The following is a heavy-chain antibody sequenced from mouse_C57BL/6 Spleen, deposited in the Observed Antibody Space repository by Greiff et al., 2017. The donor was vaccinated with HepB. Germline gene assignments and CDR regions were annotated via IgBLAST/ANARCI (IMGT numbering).Heavy chain of an antibody. CDR1: GYTFTSYW. Sequence: QVQLQQPGAELVMPGASVKLSCKASGYTFTSYWMHWVKQRPGQGLEWIGEIDPSDSYTNYTQKFKGKSTLTVDKTSSTAYMQLSSLTSDASAVYYCARRNYGNAMDYWGQGTSVTVSS. V-gene: IGHV1-69*01. CDR2: IDPSDSYT. J-gene: IGHJ4*01. CDR3: ARRNYGNAMDY. D-gene: IGHD2-1*01.